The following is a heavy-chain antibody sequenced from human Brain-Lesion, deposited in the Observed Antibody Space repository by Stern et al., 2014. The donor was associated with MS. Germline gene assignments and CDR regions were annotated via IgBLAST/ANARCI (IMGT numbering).Heavy chain of an antibody. CDR2: VYYSGSI. D-gene: IGHD3-3*02. V-gene: IGHV4-31*03. J-gene: IGHJ2*01. CDR1: GGSVSSGGYF. CDR3: ARTPALWYFDL. Sequence: QVQLQESGPGLVKPLQTLSLTCTVSGGSVSSGGYFWNWIRQHPGKGLEWIGHVYYSGSIAYNPSLKSRVTLSIDTSKNQFPLRVRSVTAAATAVYYCARTPALWYFDLWGRGPLAAVSS.